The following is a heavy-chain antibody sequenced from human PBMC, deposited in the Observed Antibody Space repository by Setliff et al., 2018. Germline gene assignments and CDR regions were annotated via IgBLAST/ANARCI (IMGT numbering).Heavy chain of an antibody. CDR2: INAGNGNT. V-gene: IGHV1-3*01. D-gene: IGHD3-22*01. Sequence: ASVKVSCKASGYSFAKYALHWVRQAPGQRLEWMGWINAGNGNTKCSQKFQGRVIITRDTSASTAYMELSSLRSEDTAVYYCARDKGYDSSGYYFYYYYYMDVWGKGATVTVSS. CDR1: GYSFAKYA. J-gene: IGHJ6*03. CDR3: ARDKGYDSSGYYFYYYYYMDV.